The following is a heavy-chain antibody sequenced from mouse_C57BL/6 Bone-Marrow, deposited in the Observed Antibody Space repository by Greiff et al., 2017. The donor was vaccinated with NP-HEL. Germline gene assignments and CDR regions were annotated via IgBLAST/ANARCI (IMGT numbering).Heavy chain of an antibody. CDR1: GYTFTSYW. CDR3: ARDDDGYYVGSYYYAMDY. CDR2: IYPGSGST. V-gene: IGHV1-55*01. J-gene: IGHJ4*01. D-gene: IGHD2-3*01. Sequence: QVQLQQSGAELVKPGASVKMSCKASGYTFTSYWITWVKQRPGQGLEWIGDIYPGSGSTNYNEKFKSKATLTVDTSSSTAYMQLSSLTSEDSAVYYCARDDDGYYVGSYYYAMDYWGQGTSVTVSS.